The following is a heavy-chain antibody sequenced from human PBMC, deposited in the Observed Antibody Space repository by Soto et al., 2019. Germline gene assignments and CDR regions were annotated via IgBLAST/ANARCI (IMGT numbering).Heavy chain of an antibody. CDR2: ISWNSGNT. CDR3: ARSPQDCSSTNCRVYFDC. J-gene: IGHJ4*02. Sequence: EVQLVESGGGLVQPGRSLRLSCAASGFTFDNYAMHWVRQAPGKGLEWVSSISWNSGNTDYAGSVKGRFIISRDSAKNSLYLQMNSLRAEDTALYYCARSPQDCSSTNCRVYFDCWGQGTLVPVSS. D-gene: IGHD2-2*01. CDR1: GFTFDNYA. V-gene: IGHV3-9*01.